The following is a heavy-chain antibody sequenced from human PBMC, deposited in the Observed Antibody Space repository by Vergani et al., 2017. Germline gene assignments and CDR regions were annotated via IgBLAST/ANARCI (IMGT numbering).Heavy chain of an antibody. D-gene: IGHD5-12*01. V-gene: IGHV3-30*02. J-gene: IGHJ6*02. CDR1: GFTLSNYD. Sequence: QVQLVESGGGVVQRGGSLRLSCATSGFTLSNYDMQWIRQGPGKGLEFVAFIQFDGSNQYYADSVKGRFTFSRDFSKNTLYLQMNSLSAGDTAVYYCAKANPRNRGYDYRYNYHDMDVWGQETTVTVSS. CDR2: IQFDGSNQ. CDR3: AKANPRNRGYDYRYNYHDMDV.